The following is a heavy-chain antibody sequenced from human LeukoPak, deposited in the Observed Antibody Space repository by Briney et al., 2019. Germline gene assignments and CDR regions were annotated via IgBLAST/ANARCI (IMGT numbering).Heavy chain of an antibody. V-gene: IGHV1-18*01. D-gene: IGHD6-13*01. CDR3: ARDLGIAAAGTPDY. CDR1: GYTFTSYG. CDR2: ISAYNGNT. J-gene: IGHJ4*02. Sequence: VSVKVSCKASGYTFTSYGISWVRQAPGQGLEWMGWISAYNGNTNYAQKLQGRVTMTTDTSTSTAYMELRSLRSDDTAVYYCARDLGIAAAGTPDYWGQGTLVTVSS.